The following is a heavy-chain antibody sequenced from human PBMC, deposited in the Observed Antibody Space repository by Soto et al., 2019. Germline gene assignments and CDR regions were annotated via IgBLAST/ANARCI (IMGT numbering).Heavy chain of an antibody. V-gene: IGHV1-46*01. J-gene: IGHJ4*02. CDR1: AYTFTSYY. D-gene: IGHD2-15*01. CDR2: INPGGST. CDR3: ARVYCSGGRCYGNDY. Sequence: QVQLVQSGAEVKKPGASVKVACKASAYTFTSYYMHWVRQAPGQGLEWMGIINPGGSTSYAQKFQGRVTMTRDTSTSTVYMELSSLRSEDTAVYYCARVYCSGGRCYGNDYWGQGTLVTVSS.